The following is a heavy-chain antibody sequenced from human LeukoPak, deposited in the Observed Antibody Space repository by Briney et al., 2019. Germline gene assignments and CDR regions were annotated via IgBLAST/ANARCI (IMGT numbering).Heavy chain of an antibody. Sequence: GGSLRLSCAASGFTFSSYAMRWVRQAPGKGLEWVAVISYDGSNKYYADSVKGRFTISRDNAKNTLYLRMNSLRAEDTAVYYCARGGLTGTTIPYFDYWGQGTLVTVSS. CDR3: ARGGLTGTTIPYFDY. J-gene: IGHJ4*02. CDR2: ISYDGSNK. V-gene: IGHV3-30-3*01. D-gene: IGHD1-7*01. CDR1: GFTFSSYA.